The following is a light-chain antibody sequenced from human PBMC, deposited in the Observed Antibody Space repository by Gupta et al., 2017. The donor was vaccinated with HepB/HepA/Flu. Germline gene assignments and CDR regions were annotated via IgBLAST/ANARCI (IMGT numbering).Light chain of an antibody. V-gene: IGLV1-40*01. J-gene: IGLJ2*01. Sequence: QSVLTQPPSLSGAPGQRVTISCTGSSSNIGAGYDVHWYQQRPGTAPKLLIYGNSNRPSGVPDRFSGSKSGTSASLAITGLQAEDEADYYCQSDDSSRSVVFGGGTKLTVL. CDR3: QSDDSSRSVV. CDR1: SSNIGAGYD. CDR2: GNS.